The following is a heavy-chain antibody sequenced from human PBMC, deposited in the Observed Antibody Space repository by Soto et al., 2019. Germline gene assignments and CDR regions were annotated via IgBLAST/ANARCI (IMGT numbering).Heavy chain of an antibody. CDR3: ARAYGGVDFDY. Sequence: GGSLRLSCAASGFTFSSYAMSRVRQAPGKGLEWVSAISGSGGSTYYADSVKGRFTISRDNSESTLFLQMISLRAEDTAMYYCARAYGGVDFDYWGQGALVTVSS. D-gene: IGHD2-8*02. CDR1: GFTFSSYA. CDR2: ISGSGGST. J-gene: IGHJ4*02. V-gene: IGHV3-23*01.